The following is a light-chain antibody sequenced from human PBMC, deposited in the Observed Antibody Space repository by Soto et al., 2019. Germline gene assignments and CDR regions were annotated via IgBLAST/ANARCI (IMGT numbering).Light chain of an antibody. CDR3: QQYGSSLWT. V-gene: IGKV3-20*01. J-gene: IGKJ1*01. CDR2: DAS. CDR1: QSVSSSY. Sequence: DIVLTQSPGTLSLSPGERATPSCRSSQSVSSSYLAWYQQKPGQAPRLIIYDASNRATGIPARFSGSGSGTDCTLTISRLEPEDVAVYYCQQYGSSLWTLGQGTKVDI.